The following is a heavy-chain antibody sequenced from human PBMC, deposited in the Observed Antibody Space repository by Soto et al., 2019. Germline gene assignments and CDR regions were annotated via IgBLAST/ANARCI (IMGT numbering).Heavy chain of an antibody. J-gene: IGHJ4*02. V-gene: IGHV4-31*03. CDR3: AREGGSAAPQAGFGF. CDR1: GNSISTGAYY. Sequence: PSETLSLTCTVSGNSISTGAYYWSWLRQHPVKGLECIGHIFYIGTTHYSPSLESRVTISVDTSKNQFSVKLTSVTDADTAVYYCAREGGSAAPQAGFGFWGQGSLVTAYS. D-gene: IGHD3-10*01. CDR2: IFYIGTT.